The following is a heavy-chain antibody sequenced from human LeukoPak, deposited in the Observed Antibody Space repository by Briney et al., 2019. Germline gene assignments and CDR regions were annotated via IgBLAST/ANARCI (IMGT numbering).Heavy chain of an antibody. D-gene: IGHD4-23*01. J-gene: IGHJ4*02. Sequence: SETLSLTCTVSGGSIHSYYWSWTRQPAGKGLAWIGRIYSSVSTNYPPSLKSRVSMSVVTSKNQFSLKLTSVTAADTAVYYCARGGKATVVTMWGQGILVTVSS. CDR2: IYSSVST. CDR1: GGSIHSYY. V-gene: IGHV4-4*07. CDR3: ARGGKATVVTM.